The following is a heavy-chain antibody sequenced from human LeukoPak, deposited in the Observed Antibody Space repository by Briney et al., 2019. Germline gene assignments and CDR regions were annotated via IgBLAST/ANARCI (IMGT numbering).Heavy chain of an antibody. CDR2: INPNSGGT. CDR3: ARRPHSGSYGGYYYYHMDV. V-gene: IGHV1-2*02. J-gene: IGHJ6*03. Sequence: ASVKVSCQASGYTFTGYYLHWVGQAPGQGLEWMGWINPNSGGTNYAQKFQGRVTMTRDTSISTAYMELSRLRSDDTAVYYCARRPHSGSYGGYYYYHMDVWGKGTTVTVSS. D-gene: IGHD1-26*01. CDR1: GYTFTGYY.